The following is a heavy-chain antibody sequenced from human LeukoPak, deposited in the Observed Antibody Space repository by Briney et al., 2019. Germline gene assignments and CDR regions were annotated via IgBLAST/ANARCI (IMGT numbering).Heavy chain of an antibody. Sequence: PGESLKISCKGSGYSFATHWIGWVRQMPGKGLEWMGIIYPGDSDTRYSPSFQGQVTISADKSISTAFLQWSSLKASDTAMYYCARRGYCGGDCYSDYWGQGTLVTVSS. CDR1: GYSFATHW. CDR2: IYPGDSDT. CDR3: ARRGYCGGDCYSDY. D-gene: IGHD2-21*01. J-gene: IGHJ4*02. V-gene: IGHV5-51*01.